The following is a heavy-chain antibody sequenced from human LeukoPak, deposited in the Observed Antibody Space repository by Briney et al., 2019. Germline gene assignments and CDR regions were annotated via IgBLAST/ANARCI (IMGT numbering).Heavy chain of an antibody. CDR3: ARTPCGGDCYYYFDY. CDR2: ISSNGGST. Sequence: PGGSLRLSCAASGFTFSSYAMHWVRQAPGKGLEYVSAISSNGGSTYYANSVKGRFTISRDNSKNTLYLQMGSLRAEDMAVYYCARTPCGGDCYYYFDYWGQGTLVTVSS. V-gene: IGHV3-64*01. J-gene: IGHJ4*02. CDR1: GFTFSSYA. D-gene: IGHD2-21*02.